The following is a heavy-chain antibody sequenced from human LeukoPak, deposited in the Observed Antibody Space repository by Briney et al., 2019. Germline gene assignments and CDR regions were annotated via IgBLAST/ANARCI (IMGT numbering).Heavy chain of an antibody. CDR2: IYDSGST. CDR1: GGSISSYY. J-gene: IGHJ4*02. D-gene: IGHD5-24*01. Sequence: ASETLSLTCTVSGGSISSYYWSWIRQPPGKGLEWIAYIYDSGSTNYNPSLKSRVAISVDTSKNQFSLKLRSVTAADTAVYYCARDPRDGYNPFDYWGQGTLVTVSS. V-gene: IGHV4-59*12. CDR3: ARDPRDGYNPFDY.